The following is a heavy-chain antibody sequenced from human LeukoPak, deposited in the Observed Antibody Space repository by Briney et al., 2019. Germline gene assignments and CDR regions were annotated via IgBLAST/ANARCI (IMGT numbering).Heavy chain of an antibody. CDR1: VGSISGYY. Sequence: KPSETVSLTCTVSVGSISGYYWSWIRQPPGKGLEWIGYIYSSGSTTNNSSPKSRVTISVDTSKNQFSLKLSSVTAADTAVYYCARRAVAENYFDYWGQGTLVTVSS. J-gene: IGHJ4*02. CDR2: IYSSGST. CDR3: ARRAVAENYFDY. D-gene: IGHD6-19*01. V-gene: IGHV4-4*09.